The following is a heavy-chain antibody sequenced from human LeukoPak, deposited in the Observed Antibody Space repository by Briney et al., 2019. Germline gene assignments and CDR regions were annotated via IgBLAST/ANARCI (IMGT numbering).Heavy chain of an antibody. D-gene: IGHD1-26*01. CDR1: GYSLTTYW. CDR2: IYPGDSDT. CDR3: ARGGIPGGNYFPEHFDY. J-gene: IGHJ4*02. Sequence: GESPKISCQGSGYSLTTYWIGWVRQMPGKDLEWMGIIYPGDSDTRYSPSFQGQVTISADKSISTAYLQWSSLKASDTAMYYCARGGIPGGNYFPEHFDYWGQGTLVTASA. V-gene: IGHV5-51*01.